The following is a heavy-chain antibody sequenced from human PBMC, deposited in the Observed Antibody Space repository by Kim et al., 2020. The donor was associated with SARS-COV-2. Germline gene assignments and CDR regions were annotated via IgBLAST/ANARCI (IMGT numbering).Heavy chain of an antibody. CDR1: GGSFSGYY. CDR3: ARVRGASIVVVPAAGIREPPLERPNWFDP. CDR2: INHSGST. V-gene: IGHV4-34*01. Sequence: SETLSLTCAVYGGSFSGYYWSWIRQPPGKGLEWIGEINHSGSTNYNPSLKSRVTISVETSKNQSSLKLSSVTAADTAVYYCARVRGASIVVVPAAGIREPPLERPNWFDPWGQGTLVTVSS. J-gene: IGHJ5*02. D-gene: IGHD2-2*01.